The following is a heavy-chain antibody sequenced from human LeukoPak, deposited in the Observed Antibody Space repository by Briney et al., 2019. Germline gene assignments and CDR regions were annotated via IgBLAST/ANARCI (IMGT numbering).Heavy chain of an antibody. CDR2: ISSGSSTV. J-gene: IGHJ6*02. CDR1: GFTFSTYN. Sequence: GGSLRLSCAASGFTFSTYNMNWVRQAPGKGLEWVSYISSGSSTVYYADSVKGRFTISRDNAKNSLYLQMNSPRAEDTAVYYCARDTRNFYYYGMDVWGQGTTVTVSS. CDR3: ARDTRNFYYYGMDV. V-gene: IGHV3-48*01. D-gene: IGHD1-14*01.